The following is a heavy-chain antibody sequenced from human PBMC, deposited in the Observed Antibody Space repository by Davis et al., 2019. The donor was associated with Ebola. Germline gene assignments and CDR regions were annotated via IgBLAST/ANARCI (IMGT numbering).Heavy chain of an antibody. CDR1: GGTFSSSA. D-gene: IGHD3-10*01. CDR3: AREWFRESLFDY. Sequence: SVKVSCKASGGTFSSSAISWVRQAPGQGLEWMGGIIPIFGTANYAQKFQGRVTITADKSTSTAYMELSSLRSEDTAVYYCAREWFRESLFDYWGQGTLVTVSS. J-gene: IGHJ4*02. CDR2: IIPIFGTA. V-gene: IGHV1-69*06.